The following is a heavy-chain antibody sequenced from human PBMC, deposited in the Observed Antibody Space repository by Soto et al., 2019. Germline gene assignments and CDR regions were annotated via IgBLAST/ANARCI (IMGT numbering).Heavy chain of an antibody. CDR2: IIPIFGTA. J-gene: IGHJ5*02. CDR3: ARVVSRTSGSWFDP. Sequence: QVQLVQSGAEVKKPGSSVKVSCKASGGTFSSYAISWVRQAPGQGLEWMGGIIPIFGTANYAQKFPGRVTITADDSTSTAYMEVSRLRSEDTAVYYWARVVSRTSGSWFDPWGHGTPVTVSS. D-gene: IGHD2-2*01. V-gene: IGHV1-69*01. CDR1: GGTFSSYA.